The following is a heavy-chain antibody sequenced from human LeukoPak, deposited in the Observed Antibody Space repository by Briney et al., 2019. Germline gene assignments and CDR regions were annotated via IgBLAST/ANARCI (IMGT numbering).Heavy chain of an antibody. V-gene: IGHV3-21*01. CDR3: ASDILTGARFDH. CDR1: GFTFSSYE. CDR2: ISSSSSYI. Sequence: GGSLRLSCAASGFTFSSYEMNWVRQAPGKGLEWVSSISSSSSYIYYADSVKGRFTISRDNAKNSLYLQMNSLRAEDTAVYYCASDILTGARFDHWGQGALVTVS. J-gene: IGHJ4*02. D-gene: IGHD3-9*01.